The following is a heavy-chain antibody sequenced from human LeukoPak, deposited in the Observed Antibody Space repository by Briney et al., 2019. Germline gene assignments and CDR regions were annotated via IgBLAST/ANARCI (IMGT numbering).Heavy chain of an antibody. D-gene: IGHD1-26*01. V-gene: IGHV1-2*02. Sequence: ASVTVSFTASGYTFTGYYMHWVRQAPGQGVEWMGWINPNSGGTNYAQKFQGRVTMTRDTSISTAYMELSRLRSDDTAVYYCASDGSYGDFDYWGQGTLVTVSS. CDR2: INPNSGGT. CDR1: GYTFTGYY. CDR3: ASDGSYGDFDY. J-gene: IGHJ4*02.